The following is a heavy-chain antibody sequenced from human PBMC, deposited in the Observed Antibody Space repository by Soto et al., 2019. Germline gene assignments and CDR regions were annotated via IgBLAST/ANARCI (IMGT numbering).Heavy chain of an antibody. V-gene: IGHV4-34*01. CDR3: ASGLWSGYSRGVYFDY. J-gene: IGHJ4*02. CDR2: INHSGST. CDR1: GGSFSGYY. Sequence: SETLSLTCAVYGGSFSGYYWSWIRQPPGKGLEWIGEINHSGSTNYNPSLKSRVTISVDTSKNQFSLKLSSVTAADTAVYYCASGLWSGYSRGVYFDYWGQGTLVTVSS. D-gene: IGHD3-3*01.